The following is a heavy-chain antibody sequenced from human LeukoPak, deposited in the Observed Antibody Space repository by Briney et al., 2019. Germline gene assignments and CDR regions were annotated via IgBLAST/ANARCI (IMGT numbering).Heavy chain of an antibody. J-gene: IGHJ3*02. CDR3: ARRFTYYYDSSGYPRDAFDI. CDR1: GGSISGYY. D-gene: IGHD3-22*01. CDR2: IYYSGST. V-gene: IGHV4-59*08. Sequence: SETLSLTCTVSGGSISGYYWSWIRQSPGKGLLWIGYIYYSGSTNYNPSLKSRVTISIDMSRNQFSLKLSSVTAADTALYYCARRFTYYYDSSGYPRDAFDIWGQGTTVTVSS.